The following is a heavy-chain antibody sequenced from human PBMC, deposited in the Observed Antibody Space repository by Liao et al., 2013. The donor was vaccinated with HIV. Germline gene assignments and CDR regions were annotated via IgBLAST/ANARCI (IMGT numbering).Heavy chain of an antibody. D-gene: IGHD3-3*01. CDR2: IYYSGTT. Sequence: QLQLQESGPGLVKPSEALSLTCTVSGGSISSSSYYWGWIRQPPGKGLEWIGSIYYSGTTYYNPSLKSRVTISVDTSKNQFSLKLRSVTAADTAMYYCAREVGDYWYFDLWGRGTLVTVSS. CDR1: GGSISSSSYY. CDR3: AREVGDYWYFDL. J-gene: IGHJ2*01. V-gene: IGHV4-39*07.